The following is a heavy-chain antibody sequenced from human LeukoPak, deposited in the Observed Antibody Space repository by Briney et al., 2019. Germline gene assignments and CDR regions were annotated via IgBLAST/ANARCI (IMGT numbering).Heavy chain of an antibody. CDR3: AKASQINSSSWLYYYYCYCMDV. V-gene: IGHV3-30*02. CDR1: GFTFSSYG. Sequence: GGSLRLSCAASGFTFSSYGMHWVRQAPGKGLEWVAFIRYDGSNKYYADSVKGRFTISRDNSKNTQYLQMNSLRAEDTAVYYCAKASQINSSSWLYYYYCYCMDVWGKGTTVTISS. D-gene: IGHD6-13*01. J-gene: IGHJ6*03. CDR2: IRYDGSNK.